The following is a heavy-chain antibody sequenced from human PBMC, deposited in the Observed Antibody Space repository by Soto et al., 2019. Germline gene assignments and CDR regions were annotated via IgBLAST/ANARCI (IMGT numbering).Heavy chain of an antibody. J-gene: IGHJ4*02. CDR3: AKFHGSGTYYTFPDY. CDR1: GFTFSSYA. V-gene: IGHV3-23*01. D-gene: IGHD3-10*01. CDR2: LSDSGANT. Sequence: PGGSLRLSCAASGFTFSSYAMSWLRQAPGRGLEWLSTLSDSGANTYYADSVKGRFTISRDNSRNTLYVHMNSLSAEDTAVYYCAKFHGSGTYYTFPDYWGQGTLVTVSS.